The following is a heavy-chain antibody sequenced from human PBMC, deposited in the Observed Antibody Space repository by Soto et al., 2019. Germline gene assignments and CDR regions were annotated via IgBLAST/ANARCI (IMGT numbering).Heavy chain of an antibody. J-gene: IGHJ4*02. V-gene: IGHV3-21*01. D-gene: IGHD6-13*01. CDR3: ARARSSSWPDY. CDR2: ISSSSSYI. CDR1: GLSCSGDG. Sequence: SGLSCSGDGLRSGRQAPGKGLEWVSSISSSSSYIYYADSVKGRFTISRDNAKNSLYLQMNSLRAEDTAVYYCARARSSSWPDYWGQGTLVTVSS.